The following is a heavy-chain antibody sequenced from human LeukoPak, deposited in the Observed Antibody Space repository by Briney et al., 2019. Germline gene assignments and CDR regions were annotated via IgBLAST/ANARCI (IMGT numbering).Heavy chain of an antibody. CDR1: GFTFGNSW. V-gene: IGHV3-74*01. CDR3: ARVGPPLDY. Sequence: QPGGSLRLSCAASGFTFGNSWVHWVRQAPGKGLVWVSLINADGSTATYADSVKGRFTISRDNARNTLSLQMNSLTIEDTAVYYCARVGPPLDYWGQGTLVTVSS. CDR2: INADGSTA. J-gene: IGHJ4*02. D-gene: IGHD3-16*01.